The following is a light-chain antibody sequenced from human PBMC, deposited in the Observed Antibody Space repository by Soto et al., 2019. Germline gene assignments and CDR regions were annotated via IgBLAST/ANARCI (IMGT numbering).Light chain of an antibody. J-gene: IGKJ1*01. Sequence: DIQMTQSPSSLSASVGDRVTSTCQASQGISNYLNWCQQKPGKAPKLLIYDASNLETGVPSRFSGSGSGTDFTFTISSLQPDDFATYYCQHYNSYSEAFGQGTKVDIK. CDR2: DAS. CDR1: QGISNY. V-gene: IGKV1-33*01. CDR3: QHYNSYSEA.